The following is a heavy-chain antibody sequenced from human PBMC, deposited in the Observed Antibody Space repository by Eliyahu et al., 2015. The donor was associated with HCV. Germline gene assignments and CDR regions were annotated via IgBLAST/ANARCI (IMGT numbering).Heavy chain of an antibody. V-gene: IGHV1-69*02. CDR1: GGTFSSYT. D-gene: IGHD3-22*01. Sequence: QVQLVQSGAXVKKPGXSVKVSCKASGGTFSSYTISWVRQAPGQGLEWMGRIIPILGITTYAQKFQGRVTITADKFTTTAYMELPSLRSEDTAIYYCARTIVNDYYFDYWGQGTLVTVSS. CDR3: ARTIVNDYYFDY. J-gene: IGHJ4*02. CDR2: IIPILGIT.